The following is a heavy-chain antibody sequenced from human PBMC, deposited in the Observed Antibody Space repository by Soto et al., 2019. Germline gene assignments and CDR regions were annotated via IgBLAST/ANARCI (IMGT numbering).Heavy chain of an antibody. CDR3: ARVHDFWSGARFDP. D-gene: IGHD3-3*01. CDR2: MNPNSGNT. V-gene: IGHV1-8*01. Sequence: ASVKVSCKASGYTFTSYDINCVRQATGQGLEWMGWMNPNSGNTGYAQKFQGRVTMTRNTSISTAYMELSSLRSEDTAVYYCARVHDFWSGARFDPWGQGTLVTVSS. CDR1: GYTFTSYD. J-gene: IGHJ5*02.